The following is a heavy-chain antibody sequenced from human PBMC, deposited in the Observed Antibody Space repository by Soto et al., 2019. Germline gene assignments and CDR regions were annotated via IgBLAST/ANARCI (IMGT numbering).Heavy chain of an antibody. CDR1: GGSVSSGSYY. J-gene: IGHJ6*02. V-gene: IGHV4-61*01. Sequence: AETLSLSCTVSGGSVSSGSYYWSWIRQPPGKGLEWIGYIYYSGSTNYNPSLKSRVTISVDTSKNQFSLKLSSVTAADTAVHYCARIVVVPAPIRRCYGMDVWGQGTTVTVSS. CDR3: ARIVVVPAPIRRCYGMDV. CDR2: IYYSGST. D-gene: IGHD2-2*01.